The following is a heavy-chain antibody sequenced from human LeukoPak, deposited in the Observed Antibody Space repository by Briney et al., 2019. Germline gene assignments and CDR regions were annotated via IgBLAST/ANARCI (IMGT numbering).Heavy chain of an antibody. CDR1: GGSINRGVYA. D-gene: IGHD3-10*01. J-gene: IGHJ5*02. V-gene: IGHV4-31*03. CDR3: ARGFGARTNWFDP. CDR2: IFDTGTT. Sequence: SESLSLTCTVSGGSINRGVYAWNWIRHHPGEGLEWIGYIFDTGTTDYNPSLRNRVTISADTSKNQFSLKLNSVTVADTAVYYCARGFGARTNWFDPWGQGTLVAVSS.